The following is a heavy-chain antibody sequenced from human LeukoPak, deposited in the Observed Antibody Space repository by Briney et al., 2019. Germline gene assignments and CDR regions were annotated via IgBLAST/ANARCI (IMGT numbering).Heavy chain of an antibody. V-gene: IGHV3-11*01. J-gene: IGHJ4*02. CDR2: ISSSGSTI. CDR1: GFTFSDYY. CDR3: ARASSYYYDSSGYYSY. Sequence: GGSLRLSCAASGFTFSDYYMSWIRQAPGKGLGWVSYISSSGSTIYYADSVKGRFTISRDNAKNSLYLQMNSLRAEDTAVYYCARASSYYYDSSGYYSYRGQGTLVTVSS. D-gene: IGHD3-22*01.